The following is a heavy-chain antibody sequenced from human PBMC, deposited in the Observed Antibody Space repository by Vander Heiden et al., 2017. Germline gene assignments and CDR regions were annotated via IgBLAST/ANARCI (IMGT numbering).Heavy chain of an antibody. CDR3: TTGFYDSWTGYLHAFDI. CDR1: GFTFSNAW. V-gene: IGHV3-15*07. D-gene: IGHD3-9*01. Sequence: EVQLVESGGGLVKPGGSLRLSCAASGFTFSNAWMNWVRQAPGKGLEWVGRIKSKTDGGTTDYAAPVKGRVTISRDDSKNTLYLQMNSLKTEETAVYYCTTGFYDSWTGYLHAFDIWGQGTMVTVSS. CDR2: IKSKTDGGTT. J-gene: IGHJ3*02.